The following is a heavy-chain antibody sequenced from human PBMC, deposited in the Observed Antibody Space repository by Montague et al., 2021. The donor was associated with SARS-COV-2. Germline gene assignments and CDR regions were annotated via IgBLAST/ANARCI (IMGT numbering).Heavy chain of an antibody. Sequence: SETLSLTCTVSAGSISTNSYYRAWLRQPPGKGLEWIGSISYSGSTYFNPSLESRLTMSVDTSKNRFSLKLSSVTAADTAVYYCARLWDFYGSGSYKNSWFDPWGQGTRVTVSS. CDR3: ARLWDFYGSGSYKNSWFDP. V-gene: IGHV4-39*02. D-gene: IGHD3-10*01. CDR1: AGSISTNSYY. J-gene: IGHJ5*02. CDR2: ISYSGST.